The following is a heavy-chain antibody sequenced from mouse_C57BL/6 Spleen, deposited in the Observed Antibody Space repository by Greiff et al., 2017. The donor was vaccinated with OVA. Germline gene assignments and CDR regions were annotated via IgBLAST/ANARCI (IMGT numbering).Heavy chain of an antibody. CDR2: INPSSGYT. Sequence: VQLQQSGAELARPGASVKMSCKASGYTFTSYTMHWVKQRPGQGLEWIGYINPSSGYTKYNQKVKDKSTLTADKSSSTAYMQLSSLTSEDSAVYYCARWVTTVVAGDYWGKGTTLTVSS. D-gene: IGHD1-1*01. J-gene: IGHJ2*01. CDR3: ARWVTTVVAGDY. CDR1: GYTFTSYT. V-gene: IGHV1-4*01.